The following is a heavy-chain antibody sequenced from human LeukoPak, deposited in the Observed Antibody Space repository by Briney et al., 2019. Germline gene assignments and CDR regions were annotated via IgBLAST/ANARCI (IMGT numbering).Heavy chain of an antibody. Sequence: GGSLRLACAASGSRVNSNCMTWVRQAPGKGLEWVSVIYSGGYTNYADSVRGRFTISRDFSQNTLYLQMNNLRVEDTAVYFCARGASSYDCYFDYWGRGSLVTVSS. CDR3: ARGASSYDCYFDY. CDR1: GSRVNSNC. D-gene: IGHD5-12*01. J-gene: IGHJ4*03. CDR2: IYSGGYT. V-gene: IGHV3-53*01.